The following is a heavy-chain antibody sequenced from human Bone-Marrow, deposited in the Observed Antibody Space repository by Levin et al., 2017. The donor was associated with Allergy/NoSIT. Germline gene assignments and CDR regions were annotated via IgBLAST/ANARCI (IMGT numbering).Heavy chain of an antibody. Sequence: PSETLSLTCAVYGGSFSGYYWSWIRQPPGKGLEWIGEINHSGSTNYNPSLKSRVTISVDTSKNQFSLKLSSVTAADTAVYYCARVTVDCSGGSCYSGYYGMDVWGQGTTVTVSS. CDR1: GGSFSGYY. J-gene: IGHJ6*02. V-gene: IGHV4-34*01. CDR3: ARVTVDCSGGSCYSGYYGMDV. D-gene: IGHD2-15*01. CDR2: INHSGST.